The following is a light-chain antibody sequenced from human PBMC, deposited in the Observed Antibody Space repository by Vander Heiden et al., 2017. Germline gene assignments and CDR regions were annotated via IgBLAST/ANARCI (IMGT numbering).Light chain of an antibody. Sequence: DIQMTQSQSSLSASIGDRISITCRASQSISNYLNWYQKKSGSAPKLLIYAASVLQNGVPSRFSGSGSGTDFTLTISSLQPEDFATYYCQQSSSMPWTFGQGTKVEIK. CDR1: QSISNY. J-gene: IGKJ1*01. CDR3: QQSSSMPWT. V-gene: IGKV1-39*01. CDR2: AAS.